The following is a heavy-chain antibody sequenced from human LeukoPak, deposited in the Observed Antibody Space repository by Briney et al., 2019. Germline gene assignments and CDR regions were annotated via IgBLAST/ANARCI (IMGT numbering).Heavy chain of an antibody. CDR2: TYYSGST. CDR1: GGSISTSSYY. D-gene: IGHD3-10*01. CDR3: TFNLGSGSYAFDI. Sequence: SETLSLTCTVSGGSISTSSYYWGWIRQPPGKGLEWIGTTYYSGSTFYNPSLKSRVTISEDTSKNQFSLKLSSVTAADTAVYYCTFNLGSGSYAFDIWGQGTMVTVSS. V-gene: IGHV4-39*07. J-gene: IGHJ3*02.